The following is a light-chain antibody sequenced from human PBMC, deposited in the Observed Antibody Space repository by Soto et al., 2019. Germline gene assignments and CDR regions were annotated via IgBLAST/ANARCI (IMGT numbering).Light chain of an antibody. CDR2: GAS. V-gene: IGKV3-15*01. CDR1: QSVSSK. CDR3: QHYNDWPPTWT. J-gene: IGKJ1*01. Sequence: EIVMTQSPATLSVSPGERATLSCRASQSVSSKLAWYQQKPGQAPRVLMFGASTRATGIPARFSGSGSGTEFTLTISSLQSEDFAVYYCQHYNDWPPTWTFGQGTRVEIK.